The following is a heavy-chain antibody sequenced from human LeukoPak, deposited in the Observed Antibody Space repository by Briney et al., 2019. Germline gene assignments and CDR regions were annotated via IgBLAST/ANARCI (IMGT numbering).Heavy chain of an antibody. Sequence: PGGSLRLSCAASGFTFGSYSMGWVRQAPGQGLEWVSAISGSGGSTYYADSVKGRFTISRDNSKNTLYLQMNSLRAEDTAVYYCANDVFAYYDILTADRGNYFDYWGQGTLVTVSS. CDR1: GFTFGSYS. D-gene: IGHD3-9*01. CDR3: ANDVFAYYDILTADRGNYFDY. J-gene: IGHJ4*02. V-gene: IGHV3-23*01. CDR2: ISGSGGST.